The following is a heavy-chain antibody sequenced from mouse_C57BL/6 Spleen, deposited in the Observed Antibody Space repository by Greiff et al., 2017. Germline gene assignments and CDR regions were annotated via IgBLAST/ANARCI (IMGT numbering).Heavy chain of an antibody. V-gene: IGHV7-3*01. D-gene: IGHD1-1*01. CDR1: GFTFTDYY. CDR3: ARSHNGSSYWYFDV. Sequence: EVQLQESGGGLVQPGGSLSLSCAASGFTFTDYYMSWVRQPPGKALEWLGFIRHKANGYTTEYSASVQGRFTISRDNTQSILYLQMNALRAEDSATYYGARSHNGSSYWYFDVWGTGTTVTVSS. J-gene: IGHJ1*03. CDR2: IRHKANGYTT.